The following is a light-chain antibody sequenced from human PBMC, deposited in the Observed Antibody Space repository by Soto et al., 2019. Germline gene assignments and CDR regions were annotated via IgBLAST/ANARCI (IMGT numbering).Light chain of an antibody. CDR3: QQYNNWPLT. J-gene: IGKJ1*01. V-gene: IGKV3-15*01. CDR2: AVS. Sequence: EIMMTQSPGTLSASPGERATLSCRASQSVSSNLAWYQQKPGQAPRLLIYAVSTRATGIPARFSGSGSGTAFTLTISSLQSEDFAVYYCQQYNNWPLTFGQGTKVEIK. CDR1: QSVSSN.